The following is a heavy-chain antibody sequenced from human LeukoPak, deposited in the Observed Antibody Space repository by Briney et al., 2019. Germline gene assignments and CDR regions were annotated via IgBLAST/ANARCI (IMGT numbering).Heavy chain of an antibody. CDR3: ARASKDISSYFWGYYDY. CDR1: GGSISDSSYS. J-gene: IGHJ4*02. D-gene: IGHD2-15*01. Sequence: SETLSLTCSVSGGSISDSSYSWGWIRQPPGKGLEWIGNIYYTGNTYHNPSLKSRVTIAEDTSKNQFSLRLSSVTAADTAVYYCARASKDISSYFWGYYDYWGQGTLVTVSS. CDR2: IYYTGNT. V-gene: IGHV4-39*07.